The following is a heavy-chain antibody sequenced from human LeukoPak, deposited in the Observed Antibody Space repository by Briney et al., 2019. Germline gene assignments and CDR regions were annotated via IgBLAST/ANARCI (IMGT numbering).Heavy chain of an antibody. J-gene: IGHJ4*02. CDR3: ARGPNYSSGWFVFDY. CDR1: GGSISRGGYS. V-gene: IGHV4-30-2*01. D-gene: IGHD6-19*01. CDR2: IYHSGST. Sequence: TQSLTCAVSGGSISRGGYSWSWIRQPPGKGLEWIGYIYHSGSTYYNPSLKSRVTISVDRSKNQFSLKLSSVTAADTAVYYCARGPNYSSGWFVFDYWGQGTLVTVSS.